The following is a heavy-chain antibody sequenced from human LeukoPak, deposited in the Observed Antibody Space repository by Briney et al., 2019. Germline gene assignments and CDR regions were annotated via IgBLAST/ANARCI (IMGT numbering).Heavy chain of an antibody. D-gene: IGHD4-17*01. CDR2: IRYDGSNK. V-gene: IGHV3-30*02. J-gene: IGHJ4*02. CDR3: AKLSTVTTDY. Sequence: GGSLRLSCAASGFTFSSYGMHWVHQAPGKGLEWVAFIRYDGSNKYYADSVKGRFTISRDNSKNTLYLQMNSLRAEDTAVYYCAKLSTVTTDYWGQGTLVTVSS. CDR1: GFTFSSYG.